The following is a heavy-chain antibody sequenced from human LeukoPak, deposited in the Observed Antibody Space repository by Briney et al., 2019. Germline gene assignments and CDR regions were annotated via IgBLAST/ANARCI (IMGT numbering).Heavy chain of an antibody. Sequence: PSETLSLTCTVSGGSISSSSYYWGWIRQPPGKGLEWIGSIYYSGSTYYNPSLKSRVTISVDTSKNQFSLKLSSVTAADTAVYYCARAYSSSWLPGKIDYWGQGTLVTVSS. CDR3: ARAYSSSWLPGKIDY. V-gene: IGHV4-39*07. J-gene: IGHJ4*02. D-gene: IGHD6-13*01. CDR1: GGSISSSSYY. CDR2: IYYSGST.